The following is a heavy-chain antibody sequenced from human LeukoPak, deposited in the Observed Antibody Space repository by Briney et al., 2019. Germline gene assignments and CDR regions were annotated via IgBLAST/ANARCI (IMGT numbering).Heavy chain of an antibody. CDR1: GGSFSGYY. V-gene: IGHV4-34*01. Sequence: SETLSLTCAVYGGSFSGYYWSWIRQPPGKGLEWIGEINHSGSTNYNPSLKSRVTISLDTSKTQFSLHLSSVTAADTAVYSCARHGKSGGFDYWGQGILVTVSS. D-gene: IGHD2-15*01. J-gene: IGHJ4*02. CDR3: ARHGKSGGFDY. CDR2: INHSGST.